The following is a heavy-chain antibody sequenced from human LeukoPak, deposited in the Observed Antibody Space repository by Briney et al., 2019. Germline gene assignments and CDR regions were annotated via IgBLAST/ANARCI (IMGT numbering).Heavy chain of an antibody. CDR1: GFTFSGYW. D-gene: IGHD6-13*01. V-gene: IGHV3-7*01. Sequence: GGSLRLSCAASGFTFSGYWMTWVRQAPGKGLEWVANIKRDGSEIYYADSVKGRFTISRDNAKNSLYLQMNSLRVEDTAIYYCARPPHIAAAGQDWGQGTLVTVSS. J-gene: IGHJ4*02. CDR2: IKRDGSEI. CDR3: ARPPHIAAAGQD.